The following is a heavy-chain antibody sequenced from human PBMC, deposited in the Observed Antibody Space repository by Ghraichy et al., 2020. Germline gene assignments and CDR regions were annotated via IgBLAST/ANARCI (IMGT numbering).Heavy chain of an antibody. CDR2: IYYTGST. J-gene: IGHJ2*01. CDR3: ARDRGYGDPRYFGL. V-gene: IGHV4-31*03. Sequence: SETLSLTCTVSGGSIRSGSYYWSWIRQHPGKGLEWIGYIYYTGSTYYNPSLKSRVTISVDTSKNQFSLKLSSMTAADTAVYYCARDRGYGDPRYFGLWGRGTLVTVSS. CDR1: GGSIRSGSYY. D-gene: IGHD4-17*01.